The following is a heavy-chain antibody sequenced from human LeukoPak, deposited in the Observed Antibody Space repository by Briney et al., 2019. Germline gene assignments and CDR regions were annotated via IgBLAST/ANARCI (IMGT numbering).Heavy chain of an antibody. V-gene: IGHV6-1*01. D-gene: IGHD2-8*01. CDR2: TYYRSTWHN. J-gene: IGHJ4*02. CDR3: AKSAYFREYFDY. Sequence: SQTLSLTCAISGDSVSSISATWNWIRQSPSRGLEWLGRTYYRSTWHNDYAASVKSQITINPDTSKNQFFLQLDSVTLEDTAVYYCAKSAYFREYFDYWGQGILVTVSS. CDR1: GDSVSSISAT.